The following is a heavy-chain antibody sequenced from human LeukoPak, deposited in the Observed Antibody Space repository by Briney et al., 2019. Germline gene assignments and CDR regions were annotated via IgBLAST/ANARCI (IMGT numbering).Heavy chain of an antibody. CDR3: ARGLSGDSYGFEY. D-gene: IGHD5-18*01. J-gene: IGHJ4*02. CDR1: DGSISDYY. V-gene: IGHV4-4*07. CDR2: IHSSGTT. Sequence: SETLSLTCIVSDGSISDYYWSWVRQPAAKGRELIGRIHSSGTTNYNPSLRSRVTMSVDTSKNQFSLMLSSVTAADTAMYYCARGLSGDSYGFEYWGRGALVTVSS.